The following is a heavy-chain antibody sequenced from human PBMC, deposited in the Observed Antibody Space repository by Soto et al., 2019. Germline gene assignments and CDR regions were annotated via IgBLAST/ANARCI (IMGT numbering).Heavy chain of an antibody. CDR2: IYYSGST. D-gene: IGHD1-26*01. Sequence: PSETLSLTCTVSVGSISSYYWSWIRQPPGKGLEWIGYIYYSGSTNYNPSLKSRVTISVDTSKNQFSLKLSSVTAADTAVYYCARAGSGSFHFDYWGQGTLVTV. CDR3: ARAGSGSFHFDY. V-gene: IGHV4-59*01. J-gene: IGHJ4*02. CDR1: VGSISSYY.